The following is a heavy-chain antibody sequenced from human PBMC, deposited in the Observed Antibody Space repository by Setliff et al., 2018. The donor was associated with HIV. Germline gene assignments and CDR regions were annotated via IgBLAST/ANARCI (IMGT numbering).Heavy chain of an antibody. D-gene: IGHD3-3*01. V-gene: IGHV4-39*02. Sequence: PSETLSLTCNVSGVSFTSSTYYWGWVRQPPGKGLEWIGSIYYSVTTYYKSSLKSRVTISVDTSESHFSLRLSSVSAADTGVYYCAIRDRSFDFWSGYYQRDFWSRGTLVTVSS. CDR1: GVSFTSSTYY. J-gene: IGHJ4*02. CDR3: AIRDRSFDFWSGYYQRDF. CDR2: IYYSVTT.